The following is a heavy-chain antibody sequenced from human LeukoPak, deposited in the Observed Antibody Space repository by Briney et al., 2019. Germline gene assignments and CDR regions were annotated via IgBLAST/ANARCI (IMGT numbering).Heavy chain of an antibody. J-gene: IGHJ6*02. D-gene: IGHD3-22*01. V-gene: IGHV1-69*04. Sequence: SVKVSCKASGATFNNYVITWVRQAPGQGLGWMGMIIPSLGIVNYAPTFQDRVTITADKSTSTAYMELRSLRSEDTAVYYCARGFGGSSGSSDYYGMDVWGQGTTVTVSS. CDR3: ARGFGGSSGSSDYYGMDV. CDR2: IIPSLGIV. CDR1: GATFNNYV.